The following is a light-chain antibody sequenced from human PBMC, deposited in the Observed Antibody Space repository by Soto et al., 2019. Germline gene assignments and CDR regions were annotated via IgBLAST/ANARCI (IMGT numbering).Light chain of an antibody. CDR1: ALPKQN. CDR3: QSADNSRIYHV. V-gene: IGLV3-25*03. J-gene: IGLJ1*01. CDR2: KDI. Sequence: SYELTQTPSVSVSPGQTARITCSGDALPKQNAYWYQQKPGQAPVLVIYKDIERPSGIPERFSGSSSGTTVTLTISRVQAEDEADYYSQSADNSRIYHVFGTGTKVTVL.